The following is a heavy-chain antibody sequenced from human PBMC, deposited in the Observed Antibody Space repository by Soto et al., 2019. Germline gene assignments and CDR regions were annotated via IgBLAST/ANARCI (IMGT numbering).Heavy chain of an antibody. CDR2: INHSGST. V-gene: IGHV4-34*01. Sequence: SETLSLTCAVYGGSFSGYYWSWIRQPPGKGLEWIGEINHSGSTNYNPSLKSRVTISVDTSKNQFSLKLSSVTAADTAVYYCARGPTIVVVPAAIGRGRLGRGFDYWGQGTLVTVSS. D-gene: IGHD2-2*01. CDR1: GGSFSGYY. CDR3: ARGPTIVVVPAAIGRGRLGRGFDY. J-gene: IGHJ4*02.